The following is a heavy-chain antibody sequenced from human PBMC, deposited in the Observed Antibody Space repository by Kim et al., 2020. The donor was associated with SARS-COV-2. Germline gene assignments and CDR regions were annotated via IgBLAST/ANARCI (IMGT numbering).Heavy chain of an antibody. CDR2: IYYSGST. D-gene: IGHD3-22*01. CDR1: GGSISSYY. V-gene: IGHV4-59*01. J-gene: IGHJ4*02. CDR3: ARGWYYYDSSGYRGGFDY. Sequence: SETLSLTCTVSGGSISSYYWSWIRQPPGKGLAWIGYIYYSGSTNYNPSLKSRVTISVDTSKNQFSLKLSSVTAADTAVYYCARGWYYYDSSGYRGGFDYWGQGTLVTVSS.